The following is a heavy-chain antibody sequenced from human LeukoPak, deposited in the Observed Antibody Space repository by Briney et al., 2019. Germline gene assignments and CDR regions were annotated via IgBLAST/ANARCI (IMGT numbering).Heavy chain of an antibody. CDR3: ARRNYDILTGFYGGGTYNYYYTDV. J-gene: IGHJ6*03. Sequence: PSETLSLTCTVSGASISSYYWTWIRQTPGKGLEWIGFTSLSGSTNYNPSLKSRVTISVDTSRNRFSLRLNAMTAADTAVYYCARRNYDILTGFYGGGTYNYYYTDVWGKGTTVIVSS. CDR2: TSLSGST. CDR1: GASISSYY. V-gene: IGHV4-4*09. D-gene: IGHD3-9*01.